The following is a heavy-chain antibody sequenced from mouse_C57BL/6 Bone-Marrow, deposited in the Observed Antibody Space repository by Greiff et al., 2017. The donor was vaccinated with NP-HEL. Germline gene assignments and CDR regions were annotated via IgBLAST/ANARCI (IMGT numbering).Heavy chain of an antibody. CDR1: GFTFTDYY. D-gene: IGHD2-14*01. CDR2: IRNKANGYTT. V-gene: IGHV7-3*01. J-gene: IGHJ4*01. CDR3: ASYTYRKGYAMDY. Sequence: EVQLVESGGGLVQPGGSLSLSCAASGFTFTDYYMSWVRQPPGKALEWLGFIRNKANGYTTEYSASVKGRFTISRDNSQSILYLQMNALRAEDSATYYGASYTYRKGYAMDYWGQGTSVTVSS.